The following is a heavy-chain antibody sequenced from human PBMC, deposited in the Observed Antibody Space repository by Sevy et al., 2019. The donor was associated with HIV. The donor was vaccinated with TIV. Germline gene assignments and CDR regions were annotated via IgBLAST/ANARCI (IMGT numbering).Heavy chain of an antibody. V-gene: IGHV3-53*01. Sequence: GGSLRLSCAASGFTVSNNYMNWVRQAPGKGLEWVSIIYIGGTTHYADYVKGRFTNSRDHSKNTLYLQMNSQRAEDTAIYYCARDHPGMAATGGGWGQGTLVTVSS. CDR3: ARDHPGMAATGGG. CDR2: IYIGGTT. CDR1: GFTVSNNY. D-gene: IGHD6-13*01. J-gene: IGHJ4*02.